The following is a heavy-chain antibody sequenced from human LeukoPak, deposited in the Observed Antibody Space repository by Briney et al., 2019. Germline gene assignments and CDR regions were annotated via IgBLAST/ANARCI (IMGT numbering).Heavy chain of an antibody. CDR2: IYYSGST. V-gene: IGHV4-59*08. CDR3: ARQSSSWSTFDY. CDR1: GGSISSYY. Sequence: PSETLSLTCTVSGGSISSYYWSWIRQPPGKGLEWIGYIYYSGSTNYNPSLKSRVTIPVDTSKNQFSLKLSSVTAADTAVYYCARQSSSWSTFDYWGQGTLVTVSS. D-gene: IGHD6-13*01. J-gene: IGHJ4*02.